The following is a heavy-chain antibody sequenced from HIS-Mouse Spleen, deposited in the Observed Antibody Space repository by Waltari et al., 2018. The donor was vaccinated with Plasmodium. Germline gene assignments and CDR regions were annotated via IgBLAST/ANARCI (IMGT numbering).Heavy chain of an antibody. CDR1: GGSISNRSYY. CDR2: IYSSGST. J-gene: IGHJ5*02. CDR3: ARVPYYYDSSGYGMGWFDP. Sequence: QLQLQESGPGLVKPTETRSLTCTVSGGSISNRSYYRGLIRQPPGKGLEWIGSIYSSGSTYYNPSLKSRVTISVDTSKNQFSLKLSSVTAADTAVYYCARVPYYYDSSGYGMGWFDPWGQGTLVTVSS. V-gene: IGHV4-39*07. D-gene: IGHD3-22*01.